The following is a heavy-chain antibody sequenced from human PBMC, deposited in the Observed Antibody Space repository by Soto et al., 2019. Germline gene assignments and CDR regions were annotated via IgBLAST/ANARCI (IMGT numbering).Heavy chain of an antibody. Sequence: QVQLVQSGAQVTEPGTSVKVSCRASGGSFSTSSFVWVRQVPGQGLEWMGGIIPIFSKTNVAPKFQDRITFTADESTRTVYMELSSLRSEATTIYYCARDVVRSTGGDPWCQGTLVTVSS. CDR1: GGSFSTSS. CDR2: IIPIFSKT. D-gene: IGHD7-27*01. V-gene: IGHV1-69*01. CDR3: ARDVVRSTGGDP. J-gene: IGHJ5*02.